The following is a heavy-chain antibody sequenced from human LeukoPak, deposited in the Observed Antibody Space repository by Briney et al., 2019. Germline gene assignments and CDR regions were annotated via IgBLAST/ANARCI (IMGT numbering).Heavy chain of an antibody. V-gene: IGHV4-59*01. CDR2: IYYTGTT. Sequence: SETLSLTRSVSGGSISIYYWTWVREIPGKGLEWIGYIYYTGTTNYNPLFESRATISVDTSKNQFSLKLTSVTAADTAVYYCAKSNGYGLVDIWGQGTMVTVSS. CDR3: AKSNGYGLVDI. CDR1: GGSISIYY. D-gene: IGHD3-10*01. J-gene: IGHJ3*02.